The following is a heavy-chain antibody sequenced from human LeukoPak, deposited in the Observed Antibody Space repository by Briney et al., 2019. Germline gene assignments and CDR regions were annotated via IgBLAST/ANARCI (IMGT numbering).Heavy chain of an antibody. CDR1: GGSISSGNYY. J-gene: IGHJ6*03. D-gene: IGHD2-15*01. V-gene: IGHV4-61*10. Sequence: SETLSLTCTVSGGSISSGNYYWSWIRQPAGKGLEWIGRIYYSGSTNYNPSLKSRVTISVDTSKNQFSLKLSSVTAADTAVYYCARSVEGYCSGGSCYSYYYYMDVWGKGTTVTVSS. CDR2: IYYSGST. CDR3: ARSVEGYCSGGSCYSYYYYMDV.